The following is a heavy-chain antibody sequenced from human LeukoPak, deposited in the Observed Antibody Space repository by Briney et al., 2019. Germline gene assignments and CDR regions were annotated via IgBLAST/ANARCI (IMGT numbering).Heavy chain of an antibody. CDR3: ARAPREISWAFDI. Sequence: PGGSLRLSCAASGFTFSSYAMHWVRQAPGKGLEYVSAISSNGGSTYYANSVKGRFTISRDNSKNTLYLQMGSLRAEDMAVYYCARAPREISWAFDIWGQGTMVTVSS. CDR1: GFTFSSYA. CDR2: ISSNGGST. J-gene: IGHJ3*02. V-gene: IGHV3-64*01. D-gene: IGHD3-16*02.